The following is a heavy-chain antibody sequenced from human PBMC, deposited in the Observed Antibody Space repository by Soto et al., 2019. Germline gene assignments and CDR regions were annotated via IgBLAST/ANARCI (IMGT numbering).Heavy chain of an antibody. CDR2: INAGNGNT. Sequence: QVQLVQSGAEVKKPGASVKVSCKASGYTFTSYAMHWVRQAPGQRLEWMGWINAGNGNTKYSQKFQGRVTITGDTSASTAYMELSSLRSEDTAVYYCARRGYYYDSSGYYYAFFDYWGQGTLVTVSS. J-gene: IGHJ4*02. CDR3: ARRGYYYDSSGYYYAFFDY. V-gene: IGHV1-3*01. CDR1: GYTFTSYA. D-gene: IGHD3-22*01.